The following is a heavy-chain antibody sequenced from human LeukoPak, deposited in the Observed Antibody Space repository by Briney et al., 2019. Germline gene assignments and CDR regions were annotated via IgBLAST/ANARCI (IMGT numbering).Heavy chain of an antibody. D-gene: IGHD1-14*01. CDR3: AKYRTTNAPPRNFGS. CDR1: GFTFSNFA. J-gene: IGHJ4*02. CDR2: IGSDSGGI. V-gene: IGHV3-23*01. Sequence: GGSLRLSCAASGFTFSNFAMIWVRQAPGKGLEWVSVIGSDSGGIVYADSVKGRFTISRDNSNNTLYLQMNSLRADDTAVYYCAKYRTTNAPPRNFGSWGQGTLVTVSS.